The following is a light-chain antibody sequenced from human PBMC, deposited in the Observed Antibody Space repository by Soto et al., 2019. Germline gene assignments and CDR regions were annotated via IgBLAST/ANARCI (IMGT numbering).Light chain of an antibody. V-gene: IGLV2-14*01. J-gene: IGLJ2*01. CDR3: CSYGGRILVI. Sequence: QSALTQPASVSGSPGQSITISCTGTSSDIGGYNYVSWYQQYPGKAPRLLIYAVSNRPSGVSDRFSGSKSGNTASLTISGLQDEDEAHYYCCSYGGRILVIFGEGTKLTVL. CDR1: SSDIGGYNY. CDR2: AVS.